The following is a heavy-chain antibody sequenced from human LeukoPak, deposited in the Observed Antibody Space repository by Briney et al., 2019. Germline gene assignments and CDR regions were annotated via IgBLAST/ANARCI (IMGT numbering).Heavy chain of an antibody. J-gene: IGHJ4*02. Sequence: GASVKVSCKASGYTFTRSDMHWVRQAPGQGLEWMGIINPSGGSINYAQKFQGRVTMTRDTSTSTVYMELSSLRSEDTAVYYCARDGWFYYDSSDYSGFDYWGQGTLVTVSS. CDR1: GYTFTRSD. V-gene: IGHV1-46*01. CDR2: INPSGGSI. D-gene: IGHD3-22*01. CDR3: ARDGWFYYDSSDYSGFDY.